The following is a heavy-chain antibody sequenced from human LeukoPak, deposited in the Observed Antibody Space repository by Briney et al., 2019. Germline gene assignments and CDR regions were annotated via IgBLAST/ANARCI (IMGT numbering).Heavy chain of an antibody. CDR3: AELGIAMIGGV. D-gene: IGHD3-10*02. V-gene: IGHV3-48*03. Sequence: GGSLRLSCAASGFTFSSYEMNWVRQAPGKGLEWVSYISSSGSTIYYADSVKGRFTISRDNAKNSLYLQMNSLRAEDTAVYYCAELGIAMIGGVWGKGTTVTVSS. J-gene: IGHJ6*04. CDR1: GFTFSSYE. CDR2: ISSSGSTI.